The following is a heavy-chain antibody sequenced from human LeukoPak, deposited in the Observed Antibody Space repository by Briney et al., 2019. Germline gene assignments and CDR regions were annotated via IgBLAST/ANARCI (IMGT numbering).Heavy chain of an antibody. D-gene: IGHD2-15*01. V-gene: IGHV4-59*01. CDR2: IYYSGST. J-gene: IGHJ5*02. Sequence: SETLSLPCTVSGGSINSYYWSWIRQPPGKGLEWIGYIYYSGSTNYNPSLKSRITISVDTSKNQFSLKLSSVTAADTAVYYCARGRAGGGSSNNWFDPWGQGTLVTVSS. CDR3: ARGRAGGGSSNNWFDP. CDR1: GGSINSYY.